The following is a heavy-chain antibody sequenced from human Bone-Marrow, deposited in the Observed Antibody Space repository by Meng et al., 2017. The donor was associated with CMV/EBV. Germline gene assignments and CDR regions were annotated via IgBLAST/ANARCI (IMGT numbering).Heavy chain of an antibody. CDR1: SDYT. D-gene: IGHD3-3*01. CDR2: MSHDETKK. Sequence: SDYTMNWVRQVPGKGLEWVEIMSHDETKKYYADTVRGRFTISRDNSENTLYLQLNSLGVEDTAVYYCARSRLLEGLSRRGYFDRWGRGTLVTVSS. CDR3: ARSRLLEGLSRRGYFDR. J-gene: IGHJ2*01. V-gene: IGHV3-30*07.